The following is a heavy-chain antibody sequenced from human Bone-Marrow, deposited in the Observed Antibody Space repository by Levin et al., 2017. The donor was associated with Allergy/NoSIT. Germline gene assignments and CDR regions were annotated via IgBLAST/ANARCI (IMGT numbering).Heavy chain of an antibody. CDR3: ARLDFWTASQY. CDR1: GFDVSSNY. V-gene: IGHV3-53*01. Sequence: GGSLRLSCAVSGFDVSSNYMSWVRQTPGKGLEWVSVIYSGGGTVHADSVKGRFTISRDNSKNTVYLQMNSLIAEDTAVYYCARLDFWTASQYWGQGTLVTVSS. J-gene: IGHJ4*02. D-gene: IGHD3/OR15-3a*01. CDR2: IYSGGGT.